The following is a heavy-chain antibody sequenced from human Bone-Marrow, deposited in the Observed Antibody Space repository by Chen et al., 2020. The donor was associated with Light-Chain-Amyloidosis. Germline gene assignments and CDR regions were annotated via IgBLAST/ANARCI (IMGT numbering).Heavy chain of an antibody. V-gene: IGHV3-48*03. CDR1: GLNFNTHE. Sequence: EVQLVESGGGLVLPGGSLRLSCTASGLNFNTHEMNWVRQAPGKGLEWVSSVSSSSNYKYYADSVKGRLTISRDNAKNSLYLQMNSLRPEDTAVYYCAREYGGDYFDYWGQGTLVTVSS. CDR2: VSSSSNYK. CDR3: AREYGGDYFDY. D-gene: IGHD3-10*01. J-gene: IGHJ4*02.